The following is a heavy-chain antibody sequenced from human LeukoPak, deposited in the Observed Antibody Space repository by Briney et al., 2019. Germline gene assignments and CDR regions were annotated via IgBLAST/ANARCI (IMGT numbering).Heavy chain of an antibody. J-gene: IGHJ6*03. D-gene: IGHD2-2*03. Sequence: GSLRLSCAASGFPFISYSMNWVRQAPGKGREWVSSIISSSSYIYYADSVKGRFTISRDNAKNSLYLQMNSLRAEDTAVYYCARVGIVVVPAAHKGSSSAPLYYYMDVWGKGTTVTVSS. CDR3: ARVGIVVVPAAHKGSSSAPLYYYMDV. CDR2: IISSSSYI. CDR1: GFPFISYS. V-gene: IGHV3-21*01.